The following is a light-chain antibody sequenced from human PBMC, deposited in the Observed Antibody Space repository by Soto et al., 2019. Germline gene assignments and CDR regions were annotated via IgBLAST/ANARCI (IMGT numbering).Light chain of an antibody. CDR1: QGVSRK. J-gene: IGKJ5*01. CDR3: QQRSKWPIT. V-gene: IGKV3-15*01. Sequence: DIVMTQSPATLSVAPGERVTFSCRASQGVSRKLAWYQHKPGQAPRLLISGASTGATGTPARFSGSGSGTEFTLTISSLEPEDFAVYYCQQRSKWPITFGQGTRLEIK. CDR2: GAS.